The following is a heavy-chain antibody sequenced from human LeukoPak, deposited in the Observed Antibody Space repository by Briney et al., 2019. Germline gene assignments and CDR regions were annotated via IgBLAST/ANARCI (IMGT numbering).Heavy chain of an antibody. CDR1: GFTFSSYA. CDR2: ISGSGGST. CDR3: AKDKGVWRLYYYFDY. Sequence: GGSLRLSCAASGFTFSSYAMSWVRQAPGKGLEWVSAISGSGGSTYYADSVKGRFTISRDSSKNTLYLQMNSLRAEDTAVYYCAKDKGVWRLYYYFDYWGQGTLVTVSS. V-gene: IGHV3-23*01. D-gene: IGHD2-21*01. J-gene: IGHJ4*02.